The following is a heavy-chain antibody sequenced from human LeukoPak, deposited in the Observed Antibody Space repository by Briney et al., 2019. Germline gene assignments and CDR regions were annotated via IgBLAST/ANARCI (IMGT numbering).Heavy chain of an antibody. D-gene: IGHD2-2*01. CDR2: ISGSGGST. Sequence: GGSLRLSCAASGFTFSSYAMSRVRQAPGKGLEWVSAISGSGGSTYYADSVKGRFTISRDNSKNTLYLQMNSLRAEDTAVYYCAKDVVSTSCYYFDYWGQGTLVTVSS. V-gene: IGHV3-23*01. CDR3: AKDVVSTSCYYFDY. CDR1: GFTFSSYA. J-gene: IGHJ4*02.